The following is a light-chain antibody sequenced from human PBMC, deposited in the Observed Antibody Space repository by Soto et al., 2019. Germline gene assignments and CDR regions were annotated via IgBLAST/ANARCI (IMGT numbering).Light chain of an antibody. CDR3: QQYGNSPPVT. CDR2: GTS. V-gene: IGKV3-20*01. Sequence: EIVLTQSPGNLSVSPGERATLSCRASQRISSTFLAWYQQKPGQAPRLLIYGTSRRATGIPNRFSGSGSGTDFILTISRLEPEDVAMYYCQQYGNSPPVTFGPGTKVEIK. J-gene: IGKJ3*01. CDR1: QRISSTF.